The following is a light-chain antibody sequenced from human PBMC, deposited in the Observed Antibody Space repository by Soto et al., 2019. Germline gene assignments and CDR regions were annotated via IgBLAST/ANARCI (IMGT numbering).Light chain of an antibody. CDR2: AAS. CDR1: QGISNY. J-gene: IGKJ1*01. V-gene: IGKV1-27*01. Sequence: DIQVTQSPSSLSASVGDRVTITCRASQGISNYLAWYQQKPGTVPKLLIYAASTLQSGVPSRFSGSGSGTDFTLTISSLQPEDVATYYCQKYNSAPTWTFGQGTKVEIK. CDR3: QKYNSAPTWT.